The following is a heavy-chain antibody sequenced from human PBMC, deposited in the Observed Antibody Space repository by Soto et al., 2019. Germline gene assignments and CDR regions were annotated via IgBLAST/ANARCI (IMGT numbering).Heavy chain of an antibody. Sequence: EVQLLESGGGLVQPGGSLRLSCAGSGFTFNSYAMSWVRQAPGKGLEWVSGISGRGDSTYYADSVKGRFTISRDNSKNTLYLQMNSLRAEDTAVYYCAKDRGYYYGSVNYIYYFDYWGQGAPVTVSS. CDR3: AKDRGYYYGSVNYIYYFDY. V-gene: IGHV3-23*01. CDR2: ISGRGDST. J-gene: IGHJ4*02. CDR1: GFTFNSYA. D-gene: IGHD3-10*01.